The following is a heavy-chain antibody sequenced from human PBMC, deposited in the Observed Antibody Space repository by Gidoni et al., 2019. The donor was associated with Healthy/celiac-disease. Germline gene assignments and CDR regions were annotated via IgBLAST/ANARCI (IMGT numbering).Heavy chain of an antibody. D-gene: IGHD2-2*01. V-gene: IGHV3-43*01. CDR1: GFTFYAYT. CDR3: AKDMDCSSTSCYATGNFDY. J-gene: IGHJ4*02. Sequence: EVHLVESGGVVVQPGGSLRLSCAASGFTFYAYTMHWVRQAPGKGLEWVSLSSWDGGSTYYADSVKGRFTISRDNSKNSLYLQMNSLRTEDTALYYCAKDMDCSSTSCYATGNFDYWGQGTLVTVSS. CDR2: SSWDGGST.